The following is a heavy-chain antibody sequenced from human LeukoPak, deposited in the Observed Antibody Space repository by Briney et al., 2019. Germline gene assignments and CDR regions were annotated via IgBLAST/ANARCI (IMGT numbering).Heavy chain of an antibody. V-gene: IGHV4-30-4*01. D-gene: IGHD6-13*01. CDR2: IYYSGST. J-gene: IGHJ4*02. CDR1: DGSISSGDYY. CDR3: ASRIIAAAGHFDY. Sequence: SQTLSLTCTVSDGSISSGDYYWGWIRQSPGKGLDWIGYIYYSGSTYYNPFLKSRVSISVDTSKNQFSLELSSVTAADTAVYYCASRIIAAAGHFDYWGQGTLVTVSS.